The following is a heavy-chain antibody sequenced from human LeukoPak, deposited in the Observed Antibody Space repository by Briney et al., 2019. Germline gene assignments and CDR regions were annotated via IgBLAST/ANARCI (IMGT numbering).Heavy chain of an antibody. V-gene: IGHV1-18*04. J-gene: IGHJ6*04. CDR2: ISAYNGNT. CDR1: GYTFTSYG. D-gene: IGHD3-10*01. CDR3: GRGGPVLLCFGDLLGDYYGRAV. Sequence: GASVKVSCKASGYTFTSYGISWVRQAPGQGLEWMGWISAYNGNTNYAQKLQGRVTMTTDTSTSTAYMELRSLRSDNTAVYYCGRGGPVLLCFGDLLGDYYGRAVWGKGTTVTVSS.